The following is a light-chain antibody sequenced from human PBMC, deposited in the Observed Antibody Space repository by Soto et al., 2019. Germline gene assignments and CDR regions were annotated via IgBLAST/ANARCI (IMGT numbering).Light chain of an antibody. CDR2: GAS. J-gene: IGKJ1*01. V-gene: IGKV3-20*01. Sequence: EIVLTQSPGTLSLSPGERATLSCRASQSVSSSYLAWYQQKPSQAPRLLIYGASNRATGIPDRFSGSGSGTDFTLTISRLEPEDCAVYYCQQYGSSGTFGQGTKVDI. CDR1: QSVSSSY. CDR3: QQYGSSGT.